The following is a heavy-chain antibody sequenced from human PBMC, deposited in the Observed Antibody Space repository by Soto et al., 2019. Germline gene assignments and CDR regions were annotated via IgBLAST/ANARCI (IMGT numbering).Heavy chain of an antibody. CDR3: ARDRRYSYGSEKENMDV. Sequence: SVKVSCKASGGTFSSYTISWVRQAPGQGLEWMGRIIPILGIANYAQKFQGRVTITADKSTSTAYMELSSLRSEDTAVYYCARDRRYSYGSEKENMDVWGKGTTVTVSS. J-gene: IGHJ6*03. D-gene: IGHD5-18*01. CDR2: IIPILGIA. CDR1: GGTFSSYT. V-gene: IGHV1-69*04.